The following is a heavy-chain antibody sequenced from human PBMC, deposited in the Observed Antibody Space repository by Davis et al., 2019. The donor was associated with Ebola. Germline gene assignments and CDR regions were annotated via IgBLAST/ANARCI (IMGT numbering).Heavy chain of an antibody. CDR2: ISYDGSNK. CDR1: GFTFSSYA. V-gene: IGHV3-30-3*01. J-gene: IGHJ4*02. Sequence: GESLKISCAASGFTFSSYAMHWVRQAPGKGLEWVAVISYDGSNKYYADSVKGRFTISRDNSKNTLYLQMNSLRAEDTAVYYCARGRYFDYWGQGTLVTVSS. CDR3: ARGRYFDY.